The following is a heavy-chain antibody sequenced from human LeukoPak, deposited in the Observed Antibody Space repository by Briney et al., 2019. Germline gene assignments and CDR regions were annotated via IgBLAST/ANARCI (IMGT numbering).Heavy chain of an antibody. CDR3: ARDSHCGDDNCYEYFPH. CDR1: GYTFTNYY. Sequence: ASVTVSCKASGYTFTNYYMHWVRQAPGQGLEWMGWINPNSGDTKSLQEFQGRVTMTRDTSINTAYMELSGLRSDDTAVYYCARDSHCGDDNCYEYFPHWGQGTLVTVSS. D-gene: IGHD2-15*01. V-gene: IGHV1-2*02. CDR2: INPNSGDT. J-gene: IGHJ1*01.